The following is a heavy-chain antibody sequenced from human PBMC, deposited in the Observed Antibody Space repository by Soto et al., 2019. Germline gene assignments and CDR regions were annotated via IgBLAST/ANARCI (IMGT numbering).Heavy chain of an antibody. CDR2: IWYDGSNK. Sequence: PGGSLRLSCAASGFTFDNYGMHWVRQAPGKGLEWVAVIWYDGSNKYYADSVKGRFTISRDNSKNTLYLQMNSLRAEDTAVYYCARDPFLVVPGSLDYWGQGTLVTVSS. D-gene: IGHD2-2*01. J-gene: IGHJ4*02. CDR3: ARDPFLVVPGSLDY. V-gene: IGHV3-33*01. CDR1: GFTFDNYG.